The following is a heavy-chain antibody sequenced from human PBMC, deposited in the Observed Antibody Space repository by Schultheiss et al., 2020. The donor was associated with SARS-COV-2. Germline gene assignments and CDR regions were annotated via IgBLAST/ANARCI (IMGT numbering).Heavy chain of an antibody. V-gene: IGHV4-31*03. CDR1: GGSISSGGYY. CDR3: ARWIVVVNKGHKGTYYFDY. J-gene: IGHJ4*02. CDR2: IYYSGST. D-gene: IGHD3-22*01. Sequence: SETLSLICTVSGGSISSGGYYWSWIRQHPGKGLEWIGYIYYSGSTYYNPSLKSRVTISVDTSKNQFSLQLNSVTPEDTAVYYCARWIVVVNKGHKGTYYFDYWGQGTLVTVSS.